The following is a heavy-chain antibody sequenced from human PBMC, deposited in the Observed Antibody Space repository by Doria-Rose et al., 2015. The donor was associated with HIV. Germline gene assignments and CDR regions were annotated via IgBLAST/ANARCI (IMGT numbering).Heavy chain of an antibody. V-gene: IGHV2-26*01. Sequence: QVTLKESGPVLVKPTETHTLTCTVSGVSLSSPGMGVSWIRQPPGKALEWLANIFSDDERSYKTSLKSRLTISMGTSKSQVFLTMTDMDPVDTATYYCARIKSSRWYHKYYFDFWGQGTLVIVSA. CDR1: GVSLSSPGMG. CDR2: IFSDDER. J-gene: IGHJ4*02. D-gene: IGHD6-13*01. CDR3: ARIKSSRWYHKYYFDF.